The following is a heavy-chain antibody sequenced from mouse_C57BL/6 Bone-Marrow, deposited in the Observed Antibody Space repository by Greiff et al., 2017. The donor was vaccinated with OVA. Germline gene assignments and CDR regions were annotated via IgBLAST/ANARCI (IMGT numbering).Heavy chain of an antibody. CDR3: ARFPYYYGSSYGFAY. CDR2: ISDGGSYT. D-gene: IGHD1-1*01. CDR1: GFTFSSYA. Sequence: EVQRVESGGGLVKPGGSLKLSCAASGFTFSSYAMSWVRQTPEKRLEWVATISDGGSYTYYPDNVKGRFTISRDNAKNNLYLQMSHLKSEDTAMYYCARFPYYYGSSYGFAYWGQGTLVTVSA. J-gene: IGHJ3*01. V-gene: IGHV5-4*01.